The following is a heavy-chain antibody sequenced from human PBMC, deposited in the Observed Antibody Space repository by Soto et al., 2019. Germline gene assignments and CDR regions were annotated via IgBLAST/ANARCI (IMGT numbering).Heavy chain of an antibody. CDR2: ISAYNNNA. Sequence: ASVKVSCKASNYPFTSYGFAWVRQAPGHGLQWLGRISAYNNNADYAQEFQGRVTMTTDTSTRTAVMELRSLTSDDTGVYYCARDSNPFGVVIRSPEKQKYGMDVWGQGTTVTVSS. V-gene: IGHV1-18*01. D-gene: IGHD3-3*01. CDR3: ARDSNPFGVVIRSPEKQKYGMDV. J-gene: IGHJ6*02. CDR1: NYPFTSYG.